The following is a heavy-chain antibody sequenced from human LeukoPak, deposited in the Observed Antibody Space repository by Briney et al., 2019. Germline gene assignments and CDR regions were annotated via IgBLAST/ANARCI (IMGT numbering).Heavy chain of an antibody. CDR2: IYYSGST. D-gene: IGHD2-21*02. V-gene: IGHV4-39*01. CDR3: ARHVVGVTDFDY. J-gene: IGHJ4*02. Sequence: PSETVSLTCTVSGGSISSSSYYWGWIRQPPGKGLEWIGSIYYSGSTYYNPSLKSRVTISVDTSKNQFSLKLSSVTAADTAVYYCARHVVGVTDFDYWGQGTLVTVSS. CDR1: GGSISSSSYY.